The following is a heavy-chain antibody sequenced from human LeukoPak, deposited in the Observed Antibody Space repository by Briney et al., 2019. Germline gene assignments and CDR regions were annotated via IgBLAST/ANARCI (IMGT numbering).Heavy chain of an antibody. D-gene: IGHD3-10*02. Sequence: GSLRLSCAVSGFAFRSYAMHWVRQAPGKGLEYVSAISSNGGSTYYANSVKGRFTISRDNAKNSLYLQMNSLRAEDTAVYYCAELGITMIGGVWGKGTTVTISS. CDR3: AELGITMIGGV. J-gene: IGHJ6*04. CDR2: ISSNGGST. CDR1: GFAFRSYA. V-gene: IGHV3-64*01.